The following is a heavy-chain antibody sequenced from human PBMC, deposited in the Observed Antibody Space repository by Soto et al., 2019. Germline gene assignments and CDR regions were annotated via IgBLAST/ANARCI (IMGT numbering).Heavy chain of an antibody. J-gene: IGHJ4*02. CDR3: AGDGGGRGGYSGYDLDY. CDR2: IIPIFGTA. CDR1: GGTFSSYA. D-gene: IGHD5-12*01. V-gene: IGHV1-69*12. Sequence: QVQLVQSGAEVKKPGSSVKVSCKASGGTFSSYAISWVRQAPGQGLEWMGGIIPIFGTANYAQKFQGRVTIAADESKSTGYMELSSLRSEDTAVYYCAGDGGGRGGYSGYDLDYWGQGTLVTVSS.